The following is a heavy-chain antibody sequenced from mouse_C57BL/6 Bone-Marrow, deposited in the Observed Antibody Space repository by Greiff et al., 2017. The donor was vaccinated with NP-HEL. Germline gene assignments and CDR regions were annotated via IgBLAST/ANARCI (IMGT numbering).Heavy chain of an antibody. J-gene: IGHJ2*01. CDR3: ARDYYGSSYFDY. V-gene: IGHV1-9*01. CDR1: GYTFTGNW. CDR2: ILPGSGNT. D-gene: IGHD1-1*01. Sequence: VQLQQSGAVLMKPGASVKLSCKATGYTFTGNWIEWVKQRPGHGLEWIGEILPGSGNTYYNERFKGKATFTADTSSNTAYMQLSSLTTEDSAIYYCARDYYGSSYFDYWGQGTTLTVSS.